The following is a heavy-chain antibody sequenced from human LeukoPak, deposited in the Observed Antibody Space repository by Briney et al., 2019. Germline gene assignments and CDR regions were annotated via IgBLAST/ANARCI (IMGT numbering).Heavy chain of an antibody. CDR1: GYTFTSYY. J-gene: IGHJ3*02. D-gene: IGHD1-26*01. V-gene: IGHV1-46*01. CDR2: INPSGGST. CDR3: ARDSRSGSYLKAFDI. Sequence: ASVKASCKASGYTFTSYYMHWVRQAPGQGLEWMGIINPSGGSTSYAQKFQGRVTMTRDTSTSTVYMELSSLRSEDTAVYYCARDSRSGSYLKAFDIWGQGTMVTVSS.